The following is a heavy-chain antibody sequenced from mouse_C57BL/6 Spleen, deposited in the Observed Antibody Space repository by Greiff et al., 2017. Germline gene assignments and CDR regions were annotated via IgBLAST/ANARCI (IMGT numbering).Heavy chain of an antibody. CDR3: ARTEITTVVATPFAY. J-gene: IGHJ3*01. CDR2: FYPRSGNT. D-gene: IGHD1-1*01. V-gene: IGHV1-81*01. Sequence: VKLVESGAELARPGASVKLSCKASGYTFTSYGISWVKQRTGQGLEWIGEFYPRSGNTYYNEKSKGKATLTADKASSTAYMELRSLTSEDSAVYFCARTEITTVVATPFAYWGQGTLVTVSA. CDR1: GYTFTSYG.